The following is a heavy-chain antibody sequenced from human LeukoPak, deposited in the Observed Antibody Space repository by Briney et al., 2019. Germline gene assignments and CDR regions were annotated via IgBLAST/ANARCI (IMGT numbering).Heavy chain of an antibody. CDR2: INPNSGGT. V-gene: IGHV1-2*02. CDR3: ASDVTILVVPAAMRLFGY. J-gene: IGHJ4*02. D-gene: IGHD2-2*01. Sequence: ASVKVSCKASGYTFTGYYMHWVRQAPGQGLEWMGWINPNSGGTNYAQKFQGRVTMSRDPSISTAYMELSRLRSDDTAVYYCASDVTILVVPAAMRLFGYWGKGALVTVSS. CDR1: GYTFTGYY.